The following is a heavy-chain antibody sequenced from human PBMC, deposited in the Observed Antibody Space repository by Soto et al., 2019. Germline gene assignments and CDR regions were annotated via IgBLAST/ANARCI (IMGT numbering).Heavy chain of an antibody. CDR1: GDSVSSNSAA. J-gene: IGHJ6*03. V-gene: IGHV6-1*01. CDR2: TYYRSKWYN. D-gene: IGHD4-17*01. CDR3: ARASGDYDRGAYYYYYYMDV. Sequence: KQSQTLSLTCAISGDSVSSNSAAWNWIRQSPSRGLEWLGRTYYRSKWYNDYAVSVKSRITINPDTSKNQFSLQLNSVTPEDTAVYYCARASGDYDRGAYYYYYYMDVWGKGTTVTVSS.